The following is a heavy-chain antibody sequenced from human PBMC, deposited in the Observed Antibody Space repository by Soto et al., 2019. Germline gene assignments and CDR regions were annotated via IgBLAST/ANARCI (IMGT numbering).Heavy chain of an antibody. Sequence: GGSLRLSCAASGFTFSSYDMHWVRQATGKGLEWVSAIGTAGDTYYPGSVKGRFTISRENAKNSLYLQMNSLRAGDTAVYYCARALKYSSLFSYYYYYMDVWGKGTTVTVSS. CDR3: ARALKYSSLFSYYYYYMDV. D-gene: IGHD6-13*01. CDR1: GFTFSSYD. V-gene: IGHV3-13*01. CDR2: IGTAGDT. J-gene: IGHJ6*03.